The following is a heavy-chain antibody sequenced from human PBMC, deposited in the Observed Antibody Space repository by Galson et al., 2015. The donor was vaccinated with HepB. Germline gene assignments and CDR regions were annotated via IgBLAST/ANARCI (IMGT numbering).Heavy chain of an antibody. D-gene: IGHD3-10*01. CDR3: VKDYARMQLWSHFGL. CDR1: GFTFDDYA. V-gene: IGHV3-9*01. CDR2: ISWNSDSI. Sequence: SLRLSCAASGFTFDDYAMHWVRQRPGRGLEWVSGISWNSDSIGYADSVKGRFTVSRDNAKKFLYLQMNSLRPDDTAKYHCVKDYARMQLWSHFGLWGQGTLATVSS. J-gene: IGHJ4*02.